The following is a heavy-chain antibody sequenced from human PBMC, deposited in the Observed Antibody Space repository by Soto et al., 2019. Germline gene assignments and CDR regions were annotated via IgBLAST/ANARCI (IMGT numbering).Heavy chain of an antibody. V-gene: IGHV4-39*01. CDR3: ARHARAGHYALG. CDR1: NDSITTTSYF. Sequence: PSETLPLTCTVSNDSITTTSYFWAWIRQTPGKGLEWLGSIYYSGSTYYNPSLQSRVTISVVTSKSQFSLKVRSVTAADAAIYDGARHARAGHYALGRGQRPTVTLSS. D-gene: IGHD2-2*01. CDR2: IYYSGST. J-gene: IGHJ6*02.